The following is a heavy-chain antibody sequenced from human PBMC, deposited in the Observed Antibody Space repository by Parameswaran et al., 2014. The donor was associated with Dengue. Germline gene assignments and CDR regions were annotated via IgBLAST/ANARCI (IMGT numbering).Heavy chain of an antibody. CDR2: LLQWEH. V-gene: IGHV4-59*01. J-gene: IGHJ4*02. CDR1: GGSISSYY. D-gene: IGHD6-19*01. Sequence: ASETLSLTCTVSGGSISSYYWSWIRQPREGTGVDWVYLLQWEHQLQPSLKSRVTISVDTSKNQFSLKLSSVTAADTAVYYCARSSIAVAGYFDYWGQGTLVTVSS. CDR3: ARSSIAVAGYFDY.